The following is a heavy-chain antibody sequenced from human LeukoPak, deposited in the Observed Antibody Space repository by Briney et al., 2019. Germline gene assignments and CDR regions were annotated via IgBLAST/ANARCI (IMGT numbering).Heavy chain of an antibody. CDR2: LGTAGDT. Sequence: SGGSLRLSCAASGFTLSNYAMHWVRQPAGEGLEWVSALGTAGDTFYPGSVKGRFTISRDNAKKSLFLQMNSLGAEDTAVYYCARQNTPHGNFDYWGQGTLVTVSS. J-gene: IGHJ4*02. D-gene: IGHD5-24*01. V-gene: IGHV3-13*01. CDR3: ARQNTPHGNFDY. CDR1: GFTLSNYA.